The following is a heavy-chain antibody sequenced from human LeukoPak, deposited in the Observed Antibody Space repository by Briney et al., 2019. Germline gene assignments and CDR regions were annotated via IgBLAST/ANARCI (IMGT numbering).Heavy chain of an antibody. V-gene: IGHV3-53*01. D-gene: IGHD5-18*01. J-gene: IGHJ6*02. CDR3: ARAESGYSYGYIYYYGMDV. CDR2: IYSGGST. Sequence: GGSLRLSCAASGFTVSSNYMSWVRQAPGKGLEWVSVIYSGGSTYYADSVKGRFTISRDNSKNTLYLQMNSLRAEYTAVYYCARAESGYSYGYIYYYGMDVWGQGTTVTVSS. CDR1: GFTVSSNY.